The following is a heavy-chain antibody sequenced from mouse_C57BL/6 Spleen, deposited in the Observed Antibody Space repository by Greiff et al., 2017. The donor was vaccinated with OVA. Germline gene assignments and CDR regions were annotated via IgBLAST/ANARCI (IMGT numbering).Heavy chain of an antibody. V-gene: IGHV1-74*01. CDR1: GYTFTSYW. Sequence: QVQLQQPGAELVKPGASVKVSCKASGYTFTSYWMHWVKQRPGQGLEWIGRIHPSDSDTNYNQKFKGKATLTVDKSSSTAYMQLRSLTSEDSAVYYCAIERIYYGSSYFGDWGQGTTLTVSS. J-gene: IGHJ2*01. CDR2: IHPSDSDT. CDR3: AIERIYYGSSYFGD. D-gene: IGHD1-1*01.